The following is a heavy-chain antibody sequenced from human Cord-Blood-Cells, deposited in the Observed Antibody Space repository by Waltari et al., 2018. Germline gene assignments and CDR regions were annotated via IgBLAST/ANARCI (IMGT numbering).Heavy chain of an antibody. J-gene: IGHJ4*02. Sequence: QLQLQESGPGLVKPSETLSLTCTVSGRPISSSSYYWGWIRQPPGKGLEWIGSIYYSGSTYYNPSLKSRVTISVDTSKNQFSLKLSSVTAADTAVYYCARQYSSSSRYFDYWGQGTLVTVSS. CDR1: GRPISSSSYY. D-gene: IGHD6-6*01. CDR2: IYYSGST. V-gene: IGHV4-39*01. CDR3: ARQYSSSSRYFDY.